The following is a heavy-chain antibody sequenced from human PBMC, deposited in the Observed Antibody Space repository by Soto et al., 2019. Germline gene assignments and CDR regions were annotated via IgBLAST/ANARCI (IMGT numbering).Heavy chain of an antibody. CDR3: AREDRDRETGLVPAAIDGMDV. CDR2: IIPIFGIA. J-gene: IGHJ6*02. V-gene: IGHV1-69*13. Sequence: SVKVSCKASGGTFSRYSITWVRQAPRHGLAWIGRIIPIFGIASYAQKFQGRVTITADESASTAYMELSSLRSDDTAEYYCAREDRDRETGLVPAAIDGMDVWG. D-gene: IGHD2-2*01. CDR1: GGTFSRYS.